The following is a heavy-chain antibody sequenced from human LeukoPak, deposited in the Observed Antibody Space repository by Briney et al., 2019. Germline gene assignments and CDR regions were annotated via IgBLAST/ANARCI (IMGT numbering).Heavy chain of an antibody. Sequence: GGSLRLSCAASGFTFSNYGMHWVRQAPGKGLEWVAVISYDGSNKYYADSVKGRFTISRDNSKNTLYLQMNSLRSEDTAVYYCARVPLPLPNWFDPWGQGTLVTVSS. J-gene: IGHJ5*02. CDR2: ISYDGSNK. V-gene: IGHV3-30*03. CDR1: GFTFSNYG. CDR3: ARVPLPLPNWFDP.